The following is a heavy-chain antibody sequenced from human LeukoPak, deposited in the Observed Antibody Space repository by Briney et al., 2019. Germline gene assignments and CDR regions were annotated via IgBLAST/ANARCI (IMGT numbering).Heavy chain of an antibody. CDR2: IYYSGST. CDR3: ARGGSGYYPYFDY. Sequence: SETLSLTCTVSGGSISSGGYYWSWIRQHPGKGLEWIGYIYYSGSTYYNPSLKSRVTISVDTSKNQFSLKLSSVTAADTAVYYCARGGSGYYPYFDYWGQGTLVTVSS. CDR1: GGSISSGGYY. J-gene: IGHJ4*02. D-gene: IGHD3-3*01. V-gene: IGHV4-31*03.